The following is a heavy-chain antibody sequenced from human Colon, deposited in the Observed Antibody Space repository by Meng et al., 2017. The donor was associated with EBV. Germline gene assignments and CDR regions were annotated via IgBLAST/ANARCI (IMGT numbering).Heavy chain of an antibody. J-gene: IGHJ4*02. V-gene: IGHV4-31*03. CDR3: ARGPSRWLQFSFDY. CDR2: IYYSGST. Sequence: QVEVEDSGTGVVQPSQTLSLTCTVSGCSISSGGYYWSWIRPHPGNGLEWIRYIYYSGSTYYNPSLKSRVTISIDTSKNQFSLKLSSVTAADTAVYYCARGPSRWLQFSFDYWGQGTLVTVSS. D-gene: IGHD5-24*01. CDR1: GCSISSGGYY.